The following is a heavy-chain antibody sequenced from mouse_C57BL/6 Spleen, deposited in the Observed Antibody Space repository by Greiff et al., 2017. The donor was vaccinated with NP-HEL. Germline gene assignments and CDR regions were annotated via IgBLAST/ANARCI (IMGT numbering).Heavy chain of an antibody. CDR1: GYAFSSYW. CDR2: IYPGDGDT. V-gene: IGHV1-80*01. Sequence: QVQLQQSGAELVKPGASVKISCKASGYAFSSYWMNWVKQRPGKGLERIGQIYPGDGDTNYNGKFKGKATLTADKSSSTAYMQLSSLTSEDSAVYFCARENSSGYGVDYWGQGTSVTVSS. J-gene: IGHJ4*01. D-gene: IGHD3-2*02. CDR3: ARENSSGYGVDY.